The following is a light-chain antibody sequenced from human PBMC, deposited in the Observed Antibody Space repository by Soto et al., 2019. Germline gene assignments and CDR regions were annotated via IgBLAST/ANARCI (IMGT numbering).Light chain of an antibody. V-gene: IGKV3-20*01. J-gene: IGKJ2*01. CDR3: QQFVMSHPGYT. CDR2: GAS. Sequence: EIVLTQSPGTLSLSPGERATLSCRASQSVSGTYLAWYQHRSGQAPRLLIYGASNRATGIPDRFSGYGSGTDFTLTVSRLEPEDSAVYYCQQFVMSHPGYTFGQGTKLEIK. CDR1: QSVSGTY.